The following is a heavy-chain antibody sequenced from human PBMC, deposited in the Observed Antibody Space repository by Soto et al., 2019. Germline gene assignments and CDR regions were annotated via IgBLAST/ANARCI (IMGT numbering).Heavy chain of an antibody. J-gene: IGHJ4*02. CDR2: INHSGST. CDR1: GGSFSGYY. Sequence: HVQLQQWGAGLLKPTESLSLTCAVYGGSFSGYYSTWIRQPPGKGLEWIGEINHSGSTNYNPSLNSRVTISVDTSKNQFSLKLSSVTAADTAVYHCARGSRALYGYWGQGTLVTVSS. CDR3: ARGSRALYGY. D-gene: IGHD2-2*02. V-gene: IGHV4-34*01.